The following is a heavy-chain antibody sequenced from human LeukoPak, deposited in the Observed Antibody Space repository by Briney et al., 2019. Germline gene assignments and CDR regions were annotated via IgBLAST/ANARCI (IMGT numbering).Heavy chain of an antibody. V-gene: IGHV1-69*13. CDR2: IIPIFDTA. Sequence: ASVKVSCKASGGTFSNYAISWVRQAPGQGLEWMGGIIPIFDTADYAQKFQGKLTITADESTSTAYMELSSLRAEDTAIYYCARDLLGSHTSYSSGAWDYWGQGTLVTVSS. D-gene: IGHD3-9*01. CDR3: ARDLLGSHTSYSSGAWDY. J-gene: IGHJ4*02. CDR1: GGTFSNYA.